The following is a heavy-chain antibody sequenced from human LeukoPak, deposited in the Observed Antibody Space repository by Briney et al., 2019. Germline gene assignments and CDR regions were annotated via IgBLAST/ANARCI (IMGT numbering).Heavy chain of an antibody. V-gene: IGHV1-24*01. D-gene: IGHD2-2*01. Sequence: GASVKVSCKVSGYTLTELSMHWGRQAPGKGLEWMGSFDPEDGETIYAQKFQGRVTMTEDTSTDTAYMELSSLRSEDTAVYYCATRRYCSSTSCYEDYSNYLPFDYWGQGTLVTVSS. CDR1: GYTLTELS. J-gene: IGHJ4*02. CDR2: FDPEDGET. CDR3: ATRRYCSSTSCYEDYSNYLPFDY.